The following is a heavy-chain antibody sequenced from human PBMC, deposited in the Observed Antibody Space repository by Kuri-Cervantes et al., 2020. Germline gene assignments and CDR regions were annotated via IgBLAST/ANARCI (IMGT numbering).Heavy chain of an antibody. J-gene: IGHJ4*02. Sequence: GSLRLSCTVAGGSISSSYWSWIRQPPGKGLEWIGYIYYSGSTNYNPSLKSRVTISVDTSKNQFSLKLSSVTAADTAVYYCARVGSGCDYWGQGTLVTVSS. D-gene: IGHD6-19*01. CDR2: IYYSGST. CDR1: GGSISSSY. V-gene: IGHV4-59*12. CDR3: ARVGSGCDY.